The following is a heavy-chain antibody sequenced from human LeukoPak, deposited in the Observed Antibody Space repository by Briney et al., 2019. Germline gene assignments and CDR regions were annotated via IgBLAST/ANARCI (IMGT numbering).Heavy chain of an antibody. CDR3: AKDLPGYQLPDY. V-gene: IGHV3-30*02. CDR1: GFTFSSYG. J-gene: IGHJ4*02. CDR2: IRYDGSNK. D-gene: IGHD2-2*01. Sequence: PGGSLRLSXAASGFTFSSYGMHWVRQAPGKGLEWVAFIRYDGSNKYYADSVKGRFTISRDNSKNTLYLQMNSLRAEDTAVYYCAKDLPGYQLPDYWGQGTLVTVSS.